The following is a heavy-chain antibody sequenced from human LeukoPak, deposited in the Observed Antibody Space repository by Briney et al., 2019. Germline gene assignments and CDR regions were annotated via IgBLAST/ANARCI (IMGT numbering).Heavy chain of an antibody. CDR1: GGSFSGYY. Sequence: SETLSLTCAVYGGSFSGYYWSWIRQPPGKGLEWIGEINHSGSTNYNPSLKSRVTISVDTSKNQYSLKLSSVTAADTAVYYCARVRGYSYGHYYYYYGMDVWGRGTMVTVSS. J-gene: IGHJ6*02. CDR3: ARVRGYSYGHYYYYYGMDV. V-gene: IGHV4-34*01. CDR2: INHSGST. D-gene: IGHD5-18*01.